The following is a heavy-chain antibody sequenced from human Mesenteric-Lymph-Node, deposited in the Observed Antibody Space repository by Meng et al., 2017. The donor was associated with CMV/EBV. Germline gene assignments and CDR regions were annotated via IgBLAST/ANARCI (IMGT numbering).Heavy chain of an antibody. CDR3: VRAEYGDYAGY. D-gene: IGHD4-17*01. CDR1: GFTFSSHA. CDR2: VSSNGGWT. V-gene: IGHV3-64*02. Sequence: GGSLRLSCVVSGFTFSSHAMHWVRQAPGKGLEYVSAVSSNGGWTYYADSVKGRFTISRDNAMRSLNLQMNSLRAEDTAVYYCVRAEYGDYAGYWGQGTLVTVSS. J-gene: IGHJ4*02.